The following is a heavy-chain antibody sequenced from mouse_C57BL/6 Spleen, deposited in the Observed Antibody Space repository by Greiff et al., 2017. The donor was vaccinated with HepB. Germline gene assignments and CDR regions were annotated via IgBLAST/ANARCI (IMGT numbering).Heavy chain of an antibody. CDR3: VRSPTVVATDWYFDV. CDR1: GFSFNTYA. D-gene: IGHD1-1*01. J-gene: IGHJ1*03. CDR2: IRSKSNNYAT. Sequence: EVKLVESGGGLVQPKGSLKLSCAASGFSFNTYAMNWVRQAPGKGLEWVARIRSKSNNYATYYADSVKDRFTISRDDSESMLYLQMNNLKTEDTAMYYCVRSPTVVATDWYFDVWGTGTTVTVSS. V-gene: IGHV10-1*01.